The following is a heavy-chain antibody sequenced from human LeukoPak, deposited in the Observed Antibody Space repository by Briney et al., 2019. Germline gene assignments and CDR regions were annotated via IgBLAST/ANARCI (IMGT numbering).Heavy chain of an antibody. V-gene: IGHV1-18*01. J-gene: IGHJ4*02. Sequence: GASVKVSCKASGYTFTSYGISWVRQAPGQGLEWMGWISAYNGNTNYAQKLQGRVTMTTDTSTSAAYMELRSLRSDDTAVYYCARDHSSGYYPRPSDYWGQGTLVTVSS. CDR1: GYTFTSYG. CDR3: ARDHSSGYYPRPSDY. CDR2: ISAYNGNT. D-gene: IGHD3-22*01.